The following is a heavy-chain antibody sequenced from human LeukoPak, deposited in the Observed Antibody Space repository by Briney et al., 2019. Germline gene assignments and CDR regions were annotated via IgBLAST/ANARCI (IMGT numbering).Heavy chain of an antibody. J-gene: IGHJ4*02. Sequence: SETLSLTCTVSGGSISSSSYYWGWIRQPPGKGLEWIGSIYYSGSTYYNPSLKSRVTISVDTSKNQFSLKLSSVTAADTAVYYCARDKRGYCSGGSCYSLDYWGQGTLVTVSS. D-gene: IGHD2-15*01. CDR1: GGSISSSSYY. V-gene: IGHV4-39*07. CDR3: ARDKRGYCSGGSCYSLDY. CDR2: IYYSGST.